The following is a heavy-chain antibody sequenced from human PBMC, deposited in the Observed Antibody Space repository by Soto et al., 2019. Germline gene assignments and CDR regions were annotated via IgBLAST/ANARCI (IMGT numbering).Heavy chain of an antibody. CDR1: GGSISSYY. D-gene: IGHD3-22*01. Sequence: PSETLSLTCTVSGGSISSYYWSWIRQPPGKGLEWIGEINHSGSTNYNPSLKSRVTISVDTSKNQFSLKLSSVTAAHTAVYYCARGRRGYDSSGYYYYFDYWGQGTLVTVSS. J-gene: IGHJ4*02. V-gene: IGHV4-34*01. CDR3: ARGRRGYDSSGYYYYFDY. CDR2: INHSGST.